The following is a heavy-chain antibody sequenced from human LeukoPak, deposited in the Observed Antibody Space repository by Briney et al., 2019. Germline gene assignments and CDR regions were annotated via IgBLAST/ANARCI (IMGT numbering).Heavy chain of an antibody. D-gene: IGHD1-26*01. V-gene: IGHV4-59*01. CDR1: GGSISSYY. Sequence: PSETLSLTCTVSGGSISSYYWGWIRQPPGKGLEWIGYIYYSGSSNYNPSLKSRVTMSVDTSKNQFSLILNSVTAADAAVYYCARDGREATGGKNWYFDLWGRGTLVTVSS. CDR3: ARDGREATGGKNWYFDL. J-gene: IGHJ2*01. CDR2: IYYSGSS.